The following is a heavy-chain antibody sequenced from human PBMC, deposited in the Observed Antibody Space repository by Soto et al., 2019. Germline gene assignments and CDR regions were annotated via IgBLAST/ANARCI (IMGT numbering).Heavy chain of an antibody. CDR2: IYYSGSN. CDR3: ARVSGDYDVYFDY. D-gene: IGHD4-17*01. V-gene: IGHV4-31*03. CDR1: GGSISSGGYY. Sequence: QVQLQESGPGLVKPSQTLSLTCTVSGGSISSGGYYWSWIRQHPGKGLEWIGYIYYSGSNYYNPYIKSRVTISVDTSKNQFSLKLSSVTAADTAVYYCARVSGDYDVYFDYWGQGTLVTVSS. J-gene: IGHJ4*02.